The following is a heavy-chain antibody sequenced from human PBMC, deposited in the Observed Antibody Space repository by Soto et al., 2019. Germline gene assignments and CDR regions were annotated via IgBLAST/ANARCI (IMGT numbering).Heavy chain of an antibody. J-gene: IGHJ4*02. CDR2: INHSGST. Sequence: PSETLSLTCAVYGGSFSGYYWSWIRQPPGKGLEWIGEINHSGSTNYNPSLKSRVTISVDTSKNQFSLKLSSVTAADTAVYFCASGKTQYYFDLWGQGSPVTVSS. CDR1: GGSFSGYY. V-gene: IGHV4-34*01. CDR3: ASGKTQYYFDL.